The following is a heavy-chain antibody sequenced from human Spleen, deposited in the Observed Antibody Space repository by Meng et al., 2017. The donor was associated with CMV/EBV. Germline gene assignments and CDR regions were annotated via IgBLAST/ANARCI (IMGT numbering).Heavy chain of an antibody. J-gene: IGHJ3*01. CDR2: VKFDGNE. Sequence: GGSLRLSCAASGFSFSDYGFHWVRQAPGKGLEWLGFVKFDGNEYYADSAKGRFTISKDNSKATLYLQVSSLTTEDTAIYYCAKDGGQPGTMFFSFDVWGEGTMVTVSS. CDR3: AKDGGQPGTMFFSFDV. D-gene: IGHD3/OR15-3a*01. V-gene: IGHV3-30*02. CDR1: GFSFSDYG.